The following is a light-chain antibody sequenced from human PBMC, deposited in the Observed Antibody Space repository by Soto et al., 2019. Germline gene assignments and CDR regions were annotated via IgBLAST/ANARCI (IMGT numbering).Light chain of an antibody. CDR2: KVS. V-gene: IGKV2D-30*01. CDR3: RQGTLWPPLT. CDR1: QSIGYSDGNAY. J-gene: IGKJ4*01. Sequence: DVVMTQTPLSLPVTLGQPASISFRSSQSIGYSDGNAYLNWFQQGPGQSPRRLNYKVSNWDSGVQDRCRGSGSGSDFTLKISGVWAEDVGVYCYRQGTLWPPLTFGGGTKVEIK.